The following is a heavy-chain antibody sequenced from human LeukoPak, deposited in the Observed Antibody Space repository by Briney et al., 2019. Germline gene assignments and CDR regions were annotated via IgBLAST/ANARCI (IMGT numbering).Heavy chain of an antibody. CDR2: ISSDSTT. CDR3: ARDQYYAFDI. J-gene: IGHJ3*02. D-gene: IGHD2/OR15-2a*01. V-gene: IGHV3-48*01. Sequence: GGSLRLSCAASGITFSRYSMNWVRQAPGKGLEWISHISSDSTTYYAGSVKGRFTISRDNAKNLLSLQMNSLRAEDTAVYYCARDQYYAFDIWGQGTMVTVSS. CDR1: GITFSRYS.